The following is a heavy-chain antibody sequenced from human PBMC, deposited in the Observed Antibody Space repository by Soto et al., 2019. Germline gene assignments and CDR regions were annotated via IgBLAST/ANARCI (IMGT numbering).Heavy chain of an antibody. V-gene: IGHV1-69*06. Sequence: QVQLVQSGAEVKKPGSSVKVSCKASGGTFSSYAISWVRQAPGQGLEWMGGIIPIFGTANYAQKFQGRVTITAAKSASTAYMELSSRRSEETAVYYCARDWVDIAAAGTPYYYYGMDVWGQGTTVTVSS. CDR2: IIPIFGTA. CDR3: ARDWVDIAAAGTPYYYYGMDV. CDR1: GGTFSSYA. J-gene: IGHJ6*02. D-gene: IGHD6-13*01.